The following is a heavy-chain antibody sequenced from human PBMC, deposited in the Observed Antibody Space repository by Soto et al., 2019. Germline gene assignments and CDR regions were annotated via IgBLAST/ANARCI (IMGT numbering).Heavy chain of an antibody. CDR1: RFTFSNYA. J-gene: IGHJ4*02. CDR2: VGGGGGST. Sequence: EVQLLGSGGGLVQPGGSLRLSCAASRFTFSNYAMSWVRQAPGKGLEWVSAVGGGGGSTYYADSVKGRFTISRDNSKNTLYLQMNSLRAEDTAVYYCAKASSRWYVDYWGQGTLVTVSS. CDR3: AKASSRWYVDY. V-gene: IGHV3-23*01. D-gene: IGHD6-13*01.